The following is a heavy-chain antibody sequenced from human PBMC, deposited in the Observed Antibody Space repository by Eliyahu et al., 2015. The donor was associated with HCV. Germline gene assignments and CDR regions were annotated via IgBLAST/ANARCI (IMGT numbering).Heavy chain of an antibody. CDR2: FGPDEGAR. CDR1: GYTLTELP. Sequence: QVQLVQSGAEVKKPGASVKVSCNVSGYTLTELPMHWVRQTPGKGLEWMGGFGPDEGARIFTQRFQGRLTMTEDTSTGTAYMELSSLRSEDTAVYYCVTTRYVPLDYWGQGTLVTVSS. D-gene: IGHD3-16*02. J-gene: IGHJ4*02. CDR3: VTTRYVPLDY. V-gene: IGHV1-24*01.